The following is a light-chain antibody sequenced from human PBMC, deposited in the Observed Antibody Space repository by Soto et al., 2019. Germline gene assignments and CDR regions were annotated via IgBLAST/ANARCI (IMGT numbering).Light chain of an antibody. CDR1: QGISSY. J-gene: IGKJ2*01. CDR3: QQYNSSPLMYT. Sequence: AIRMTQSPSSFSASTGDRVTITCRASQGISSYLAWYQQKPGKAPKLLIYAASTLQSGVPSRFSGSGSGTDFTLTISCLQSEDFATHYCQQYNSSPLMYTFGQGTKLEIK. V-gene: IGKV1-8*01. CDR2: AAS.